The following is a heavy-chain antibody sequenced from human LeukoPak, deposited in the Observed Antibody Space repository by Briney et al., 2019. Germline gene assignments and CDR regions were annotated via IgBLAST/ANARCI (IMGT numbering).Heavy chain of an antibody. D-gene: IGHD2-2*01. CDR2: ISAYNGNT. Sequence: GASVKVSCKASGYTFTSYGISWVRQAPGQGLEWMGWISAYNGNTNYAQKLQGRVTMTTDTSTSTAYMELRSLRSDDTAVYYCARANSEYCSSTSCYDYYYYYMDVWGKGTTVTVSS. CDR1: GYTFTSYG. V-gene: IGHV1-18*01. J-gene: IGHJ6*03. CDR3: ARANSEYCSSTSCYDYYYYYMDV.